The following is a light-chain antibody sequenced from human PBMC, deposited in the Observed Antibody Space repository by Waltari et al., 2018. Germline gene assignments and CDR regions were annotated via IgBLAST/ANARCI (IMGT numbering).Light chain of an antibody. V-gene: IGKV4-1*01. J-gene: IGKJ2*01. CDR2: WAS. Sequence: DIVMTQSPDSLAVSLGERATINCKSSQSVLYSSNNKNYLAWYQQKPGQPPKLLIYWASTREAGGTDRFSGSGSGTDFTLTISSLQAEDVAVYYCQQYYTTPMYTFGQGTKLAIK. CDR3: QQYYTTPMYT. CDR1: QSVLYSSNNKNY.